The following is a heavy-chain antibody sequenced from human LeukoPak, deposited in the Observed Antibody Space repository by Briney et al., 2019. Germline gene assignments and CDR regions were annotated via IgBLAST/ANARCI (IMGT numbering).Heavy chain of an antibody. CDR2: ISRNSGSI. CDR1: GFTLDDYA. V-gene: IGHV3-9*01. D-gene: IGHD5-12*01. CDR3: AKGRSGYDYDFDY. J-gene: IGHJ4*02. Sequence: GGSLRLSCSASGFTLDDYAMHWVRPAPAKGPEWVSGISRNSGSIGYAGSVKGRFTISRDNAMNSLYLKMNSLRAEYRAMYSCAKGRSGYDYDFDYWGQGTLVTVSS.